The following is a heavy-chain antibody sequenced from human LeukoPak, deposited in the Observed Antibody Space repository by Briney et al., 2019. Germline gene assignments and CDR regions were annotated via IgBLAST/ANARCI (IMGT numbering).Heavy chain of an antibody. Sequence: PSETLSLTCAVYGGSFSGYYWGWIRQPPGKGLEWIGEINHSGSTNYNPSLKSRVTISVDTSKNQFSLKLSSVTAADTAVYYCARAARRGYSYGYFGYWGQGTLVTVSS. J-gene: IGHJ4*02. CDR3: ARAARRGYSYGYFGY. D-gene: IGHD5-18*01. CDR1: GGSFSGYY. CDR2: INHSGST. V-gene: IGHV4-34*01.